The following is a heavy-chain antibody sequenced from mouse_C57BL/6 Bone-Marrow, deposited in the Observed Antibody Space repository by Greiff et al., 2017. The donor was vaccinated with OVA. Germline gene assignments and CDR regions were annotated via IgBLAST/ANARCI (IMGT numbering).Heavy chain of an antibody. J-gene: IGHJ1*03. D-gene: IGHD1-1*01. V-gene: IGHV1-4*01. CDR3: ARDYYGRNFDV. CDR2: INPSSGYT. Sequence: VQLQQSGAELARPGASVKMSCKASGYTFTSYTMHWVKQRPGQGLEWIGYINPSSGYTTYNQKFKDKATLTADKSSSTAYMQLSSLTSEDSAVYYCARDYYGRNFDVWGTGTTVTVSS. CDR1: GYTFTSYT.